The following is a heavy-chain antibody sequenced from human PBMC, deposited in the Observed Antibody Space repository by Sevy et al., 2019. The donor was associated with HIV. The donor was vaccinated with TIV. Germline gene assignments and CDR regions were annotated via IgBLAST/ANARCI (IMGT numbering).Heavy chain of an antibody. CDR3: ARERAGGSRITIFGLVISYYGMDV. V-gene: IGHV3-33*01. CDR2: IWYDGSNK. CDR1: GFTFSSYG. Sequence: GGSLRLSCAASGFTFSSYGMHWVRQAPGKGLEWVAVIWYDGSNKYYADSVKGRFTISRDNSKNTLYLQMNSLRAEDTVVYYCARERAGGSRITIFGLVISYYGMDVWGQGTTVTVSS. D-gene: IGHD3-3*01. J-gene: IGHJ6*02.